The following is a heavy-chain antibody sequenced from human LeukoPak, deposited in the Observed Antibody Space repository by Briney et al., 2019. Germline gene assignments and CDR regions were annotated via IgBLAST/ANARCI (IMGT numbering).Heavy chain of an antibody. CDR3: ARDRSSWGIDC. J-gene: IGHJ4*02. Sequence: SQTLSLTCTVSGGSISSGGYYWSWIRQHPGKGLEWIGYIYYSGTTYYNPSLKSRVTISVDTSKNQFSLKLTSLTAADTAVYYCARDRSSWGIDCWGQGTLVTVSS. D-gene: IGHD7-27*01. CDR2: IYYSGTT. V-gene: IGHV4-31*03. CDR1: GGSISSGGYY.